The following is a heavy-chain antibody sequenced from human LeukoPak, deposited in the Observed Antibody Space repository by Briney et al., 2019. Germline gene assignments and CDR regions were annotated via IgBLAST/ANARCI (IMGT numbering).Heavy chain of an antibody. CDR2: INPNSGGT. V-gene: IGHV1-2*02. Sequence: ASVKVSCKASGYTFTGYYMHWVRKAPGQGLNWMGWINPNSGGTNYAQKFQGRVTMTRDMSTSTVYMELSSLRSEDTAVYYCAREGGTQSWCAFDIWGQGTMVTVSS. CDR3: AREGGTQSWCAFDI. D-gene: IGHD1-26*01. CDR1: GYTFTGYY. J-gene: IGHJ3*02.